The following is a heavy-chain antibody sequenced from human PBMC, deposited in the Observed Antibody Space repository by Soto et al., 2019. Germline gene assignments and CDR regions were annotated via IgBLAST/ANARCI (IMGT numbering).Heavy chain of an antibody. Sequence: SETLSLTCTVSGGSISSYDCSWIRQPAGKGLEWIGRIYTSGSTNYNPSLKSRVTMSVDKSKNQFSLKLSSVTAADTAVYYCARDPSGRAENWFDPLGQGTPVTVS. CDR2: IYTSGST. J-gene: IGHJ5*02. V-gene: IGHV4-4*07. CDR1: GGSISSYD. CDR3: ARDPSGRAENWFDP. D-gene: IGHD6-19*01.